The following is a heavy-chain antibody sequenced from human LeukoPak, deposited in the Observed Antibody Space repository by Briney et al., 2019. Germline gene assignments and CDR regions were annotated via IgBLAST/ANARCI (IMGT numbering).Heavy chain of an antibody. CDR3: ARDSPFDAFDI. V-gene: IGHV3-11*04. CDR1: GFTFSDYY. Sequence: GGSLRLSCAASGFTFSDYYMSWIRQAPGKGREWVSYISSSGSTIYYADSVKGRFTISRDNAKNSLYLQMNSLRAEDTAVYYCARDSPFDAFDIWGQGTMVTVSS. J-gene: IGHJ3*02. CDR2: ISSSGSTI.